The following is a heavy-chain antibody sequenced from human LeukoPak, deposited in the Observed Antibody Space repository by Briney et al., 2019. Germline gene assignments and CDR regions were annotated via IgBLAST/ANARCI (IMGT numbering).Heavy chain of an antibody. CDR2: ISYDGSNK. D-gene: IGHD6-13*01. V-gene: IGHV3-30*18. J-gene: IGHJ4*02. CDR1: GFTFSSYG. Sequence: PGRSLRLSCGASGFTFSSYGMHWVRQAPGKGLEWVAVISYDGSNKYYADSVKGRFTISRDNSKNTLYLQMNSLRAEDTAVYYCAKESSSSWLDYWGQGTLVTVSS. CDR3: AKESSSSWLDY.